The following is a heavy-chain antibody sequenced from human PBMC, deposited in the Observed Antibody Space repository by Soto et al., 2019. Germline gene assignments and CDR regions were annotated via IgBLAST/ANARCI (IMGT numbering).Heavy chain of an antibody. V-gene: IGHV4-61*01. Sequence: SDTLSLTCTVSGGSVSIGSYYWSWIRQPPGKGLEWIGYIYYSGSTNYNPSLKSRVTISVDTSKNQFSLKLSSVTAADTAVYYCARDTTTVTTSIPNYYYYYGMDVWGQGTTVTVSS. CDR2: IYYSGST. CDR1: GGSVSIGSYY. CDR3: ARDTTTVTTSIPNYYYYYGMDV. D-gene: IGHD4-4*01. J-gene: IGHJ6*02.